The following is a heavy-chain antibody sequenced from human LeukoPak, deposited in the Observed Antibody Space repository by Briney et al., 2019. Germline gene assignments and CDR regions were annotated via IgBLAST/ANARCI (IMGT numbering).Heavy chain of an antibody. Sequence: PSETLSLTCTVSGGSISTYYWSWIRQPPGRGLEWIGYVYNSGTTSYNPSLKSRVTISVDTSKNQFSLKLSSVTAADTAVYYCAGPIAVDTHGFDIWGRGTMVTVSS. J-gene: IGHJ3*02. CDR2: VYNSGTT. CDR3: AGPIAVDTHGFDI. D-gene: IGHD6-19*01. V-gene: IGHV4-59*08. CDR1: GGSISTYY.